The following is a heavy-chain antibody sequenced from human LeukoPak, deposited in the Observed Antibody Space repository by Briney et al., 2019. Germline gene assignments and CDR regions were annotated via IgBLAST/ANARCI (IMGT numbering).Heavy chain of an antibody. CDR3: ARVGIQRYFDY. V-gene: IGHV3-74*01. D-gene: IGHD5-18*01. J-gene: IGHJ4*02. CDR2: INSDGSDT. CDR1: GFTFRSYW. Sequence: PGGSLRLSCAASGFTFRSYWMHWVRQAPGKGLVWVSGINSDGSDTSYADDVKGRFTISRDNAKNTLYLQMNSLRAEDTAVYYCARVGIQRYFDYWGQGTLVTVSS.